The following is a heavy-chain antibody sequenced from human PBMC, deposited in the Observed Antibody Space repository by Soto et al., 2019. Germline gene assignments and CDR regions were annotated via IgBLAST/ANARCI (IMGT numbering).Heavy chain of an antibody. Sequence: VASVKVSCKASGGTFSSYAISWVRQAPGQGLEWMGGIIPIFGTANYAQKFQGRVTITADKSTSTAYMELSSLRSEDTAVYYCARGSPPYYDFWSGYTPEYYYYYYGMDVWGQGTTVTVSS. D-gene: IGHD3-3*01. V-gene: IGHV1-69*06. CDR2: IIPIFGTA. CDR1: GGTFSSYA. J-gene: IGHJ6*02. CDR3: ARGSPPYYDFWSGYTPEYYYYYYGMDV.